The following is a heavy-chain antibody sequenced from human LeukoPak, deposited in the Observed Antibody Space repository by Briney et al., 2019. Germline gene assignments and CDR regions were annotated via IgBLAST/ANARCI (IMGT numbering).Heavy chain of an antibody. CDR1: GFTFGDYA. Sequence: LRLSCTTSGFTFGDYAMSWFRQAPGKGLEWIGEINHSGSTNYNPSLKSRVTISVDTSKNQFSLKLSSVTAADTAVYYCAREGDYYYYMDVWGKGTTVTVSS. CDR2: INHSGST. V-gene: IGHV4-34*01. CDR3: AREGDYYYYMDV. J-gene: IGHJ6*03.